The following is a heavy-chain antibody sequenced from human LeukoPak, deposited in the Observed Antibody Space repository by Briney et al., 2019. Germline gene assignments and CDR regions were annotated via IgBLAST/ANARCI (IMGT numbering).Heavy chain of an antibody. V-gene: IGHV3-53*01. J-gene: IGHJ4*02. CDR1: GFTVSSNY. Sequence: GGSLRLSCAASGFTVSSNYMSWVRQAPGKGLEWVSVIYSGGSTYYADSVKGRFTISRHNSKNTLYLQMNSLRAEDTAVYYCAKDWAYSSSWYGFDYWGQGTLVTVSS. CDR2: IYSGGST. D-gene: IGHD6-13*01. CDR3: AKDWAYSSSWYGFDY.